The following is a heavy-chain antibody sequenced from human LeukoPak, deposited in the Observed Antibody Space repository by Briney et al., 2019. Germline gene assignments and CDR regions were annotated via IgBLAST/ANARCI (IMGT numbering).Heavy chain of an antibody. J-gene: IGHJ6*02. D-gene: IGHD2-2*01. CDR3: AKTREPAAPYYYYGMDV. CDR2: ISWNSGSI. V-gene: IGHV3-9*01. CDR1: GFTFDDYA. Sequence: PGRSLRLSCAASGFTFDDYAMHWVRQAPGKGLEWVSGISWNSGSIGYADSVKGRFTISRDNAKNSLYLQMNSLRAEDTALYYCAKTREPAAPYYYYGMDVWGQGTTVTVSS.